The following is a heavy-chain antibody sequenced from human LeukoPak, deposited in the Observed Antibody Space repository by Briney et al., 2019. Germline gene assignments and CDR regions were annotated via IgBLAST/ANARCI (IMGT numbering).Heavy chain of an antibody. D-gene: IGHD1-26*01. Sequence: GGSLRLSCAASGFTFDNYAMSWVRQAPGRGLEWVSAISGSGSSTYYADSVKGRFTISRDYSRNTLDLQMNSLRADDTAIYYCAKRFHERGGHSDCWGQGTLVTVSS. CDR3: AKRFHERGGHSDC. V-gene: IGHV3-23*01. J-gene: IGHJ4*02. CDR1: GFTFDNYA. CDR2: ISGSGSST.